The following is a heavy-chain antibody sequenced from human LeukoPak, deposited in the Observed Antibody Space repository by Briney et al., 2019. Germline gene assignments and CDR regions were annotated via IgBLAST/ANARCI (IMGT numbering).Heavy chain of an antibody. CDR1: GGXISSSSYY. J-gene: IGHJ4*02. D-gene: IGHD4-17*01. CDR2: IYSTGST. Sequence: SETLSLTCTVSGGXISSSSYYWGWIRQPPGKGLEWIGSIYSTGSTYYNPSLKSRVTISLDTSKNQFSLKLSSVTAADTAVYYCASYTTVTYHFDYWGQGTLVTVSS. V-gene: IGHV4-39*01. CDR3: ASYTTVTYHFDY.